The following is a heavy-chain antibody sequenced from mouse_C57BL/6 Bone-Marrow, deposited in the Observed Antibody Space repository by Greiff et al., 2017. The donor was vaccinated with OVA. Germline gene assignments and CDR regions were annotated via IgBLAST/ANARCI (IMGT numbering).Heavy chain of an antibody. D-gene: IGHD1-1*01. CDR2: IDPSDSET. CDR1: GYTFTSYW. Sequence: QVQLQQPGAELVRPGSSVKLSCKASGYTFTSYWMHWVKQRPIQGLEWIGNIDPSDSETHYNQKFKDKATLTVDKSSSTAYMQLSSLTSEDSAVYDYAREKACYYGGTWLAYWGQGTLVTVSA. V-gene: IGHV1-52*01. CDR3: AREKACYYGGTWLAY. J-gene: IGHJ3*01.